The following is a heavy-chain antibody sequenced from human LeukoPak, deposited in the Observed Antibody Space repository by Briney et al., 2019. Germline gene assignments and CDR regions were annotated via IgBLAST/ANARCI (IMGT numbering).Heavy chain of an antibody. CDR2: IYHSGSA. J-gene: IGHJ4*02. V-gene: IGHV4-38-2*01. CDR1: GFSISSGDY. D-gene: IGHD3-3*01. CDR3: ARAYDFWSGYYFDF. Sequence: KTSETLSLTCAVSGFSISSGDYWGWIRQPPGEGLEWVATIYHSGSAYYNASLKSRVTISVVTSKNQFSLNLRSVTAADTAVYYCARAYDFWSGYYFDFWGQGTLVTVSS.